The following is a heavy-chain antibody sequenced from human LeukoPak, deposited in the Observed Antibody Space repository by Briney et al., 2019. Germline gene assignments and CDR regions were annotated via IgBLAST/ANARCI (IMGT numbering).Heavy chain of an antibody. D-gene: IGHD3-3*01. CDR2: ISYDGSNK. CDR1: GFTFSSYA. Sequence: PGRSLRLSCAASGFTFSSYAMHWVRQAPGKGLEWVAVISYDGSNKYYADSVKGRFTISRDNSKNTLYLQMNSLRAEDTAVYYCARDPTGSGLNYFDYWGQGTLVTVSS. J-gene: IGHJ4*02. V-gene: IGHV3-30*04. CDR3: ARDPTGSGLNYFDY.